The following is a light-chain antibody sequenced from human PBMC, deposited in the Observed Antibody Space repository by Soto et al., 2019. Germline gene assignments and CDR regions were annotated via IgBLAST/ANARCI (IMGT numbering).Light chain of an antibody. CDR3: SSFTSSSTYV. CDR2: EVS. Sequence: QPVLTQPPSVSGSPGQSVTISCSGNSSDVGSYNRVSWYQQPPGTAPKLMIYEVSNRPSGVPDRFSRSKSGNTASLTISGLQAEDEADYYCSSFTSSSTYVFGTGTKLTVL. CDR1: SSDVGSYNR. J-gene: IGLJ1*01. V-gene: IGLV2-18*02.